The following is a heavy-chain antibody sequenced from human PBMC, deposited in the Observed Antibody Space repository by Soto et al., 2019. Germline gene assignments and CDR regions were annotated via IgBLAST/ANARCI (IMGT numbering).Heavy chain of an antibody. CDR2: VNPNSGNT. D-gene: IGHD4-17*01. J-gene: IGHJ5*02. CDR3: ARGPDYGDYVRGWFDP. CDR1: GDTFTVYY. V-gene: IGHV1-8*02. Sequence: ASVTVTCASSGDTFTVYYMHCVRQATGQGLEWMGWVNPNSGNTGYAQKFQGRVTMTRNTSISTAYMELSSLRSEDTAVYYCARGPDYGDYVRGWFDPWGQGTLVTVSS.